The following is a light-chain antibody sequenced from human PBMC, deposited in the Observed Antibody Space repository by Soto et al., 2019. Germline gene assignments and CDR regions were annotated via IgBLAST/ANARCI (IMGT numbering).Light chain of an antibody. V-gene: IGKV1-5*03. Sequence: DIQMTQSPSTLSASVGDGVTITCRASQSIGSWLAWYQQKPGKAPKLLIYKATNLQSGVPSRFSGSGSGTDFSLTISSLQPVDSATYYCQQSYSTPRTFGQGTKVEIK. CDR1: QSIGSW. J-gene: IGKJ1*01. CDR2: KAT. CDR3: QQSYSTPRT.